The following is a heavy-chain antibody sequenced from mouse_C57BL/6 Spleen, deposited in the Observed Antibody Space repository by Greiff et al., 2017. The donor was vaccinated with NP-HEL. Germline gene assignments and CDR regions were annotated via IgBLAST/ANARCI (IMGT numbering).Heavy chain of an antibody. D-gene: IGHD1-1*01. CDR2: IRPNSGST. V-gene: IGHV1-64*01. CDR1: GYTFTSYW. Sequence: VQLQQSGAELVKPGASVKLSCKASGYTFTSYWMHWVKQRPGQGLEWIGMIRPNSGSTNYNEKFKSKATLTVDKSSSTAYMQLSSLTSEDSAVYYCARRVNYGSSGAMDYWGQGTSVTVSS. CDR3: ARRVNYGSSGAMDY. J-gene: IGHJ4*01.